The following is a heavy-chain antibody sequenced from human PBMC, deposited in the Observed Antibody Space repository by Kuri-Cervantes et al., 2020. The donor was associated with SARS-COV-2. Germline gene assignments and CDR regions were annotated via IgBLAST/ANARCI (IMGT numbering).Heavy chain of an antibody. J-gene: IGHJ4*02. V-gene: IGHV4-34*01. D-gene: IGHD3-22*01. CDR3: ARGGSMIVVRRYFDH. CDR2: INHSGST. CDR1: GDSVSNDNHY. Sequence: GSLRLSCTVSGDSVSNDNHYWSWIRQPPGKGLEWIGEINHSGSTNYNPSLKSRVTISVDTSKNQFSLKLSSVTAADTAVYYCARGGSMIVVRRYFDHWGQGTLVTVSS.